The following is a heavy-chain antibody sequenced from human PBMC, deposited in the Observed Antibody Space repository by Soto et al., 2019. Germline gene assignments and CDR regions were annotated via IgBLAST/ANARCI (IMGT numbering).Heavy chain of an antibody. Sequence: SETLSLTCAVSGGSISSSNWWSWVRQPPGKGLEWIGDIYYSGSTNYNPSLKSRVTISVDTSKNQFSLKLSSVTAADTAVYYCARNNWNVLHPNDAFDIWGQGTMVTVSS. D-gene: IGHD1-20*01. CDR3: ARNNWNVLHPNDAFDI. CDR1: GGSISSSNW. CDR2: IYYSGST. V-gene: IGHV4-4*02. J-gene: IGHJ3*02.